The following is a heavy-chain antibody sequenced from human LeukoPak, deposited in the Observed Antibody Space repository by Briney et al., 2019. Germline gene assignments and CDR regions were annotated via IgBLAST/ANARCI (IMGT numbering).Heavy chain of an antibody. CDR1: GFTFSSYG. J-gene: IGHJ4*02. Sequence: GGSLRLSCAASGFTFSSYGMHWVRQAPGKGLEWVAVIWYDGSDKYYADSVKGRFTISRDNSKNTLYLQMNSLRAEDTAVYYCARVAGSSGPTVFDYWGQGTLVTVSS. V-gene: IGHV3-33*01. CDR2: IWYDGSDK. D-gene: IGHD6-13*01. CDR3: ARVAGSSGPTVFDY.